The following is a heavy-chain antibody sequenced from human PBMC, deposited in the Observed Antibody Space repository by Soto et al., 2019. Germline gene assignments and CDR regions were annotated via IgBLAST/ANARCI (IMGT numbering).Heavy chain of an antibody. J-gene: IGHJ6*02. V-gene: IGHV3-74*01. D-gene: IGHD3-10*02. CDR2: ISSDGTGT. CDR3: ACSYGMDV. CDR1: GFTFSDYW. Sequence: EMQLVESGGDLVQPGGSLRLSCAASGFTFSDYWMHWVRHAPGKGLVWVSRISSDGTGTTYAGSVKGRFTISRDNAKNTLYLQMNSLRDEDTAVYYCACSYGMDVWGQGTTVTVSS.